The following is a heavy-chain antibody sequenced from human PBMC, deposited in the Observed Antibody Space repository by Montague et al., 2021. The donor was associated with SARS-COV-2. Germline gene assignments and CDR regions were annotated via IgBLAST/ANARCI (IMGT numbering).Heavy chain of an antibody. V-gene: IGHV3-30*04. J-gene: IGHJ4*02. CDR3: MRGLGSVDGLDV. D-gene: IGHD3-9*01. Sequence: SLRLACAASGFTFSFYAMHWVRQTPGKGLEWVADLSSDGSNKYYADSVKGRFTISRDNSKNTLYLQMNSLRVDDTAVYYCMRGLGSVDGLDVWGQGTPVTVSS. CDR1: GFTFSFYA. CDR2: LSSDGSNK.